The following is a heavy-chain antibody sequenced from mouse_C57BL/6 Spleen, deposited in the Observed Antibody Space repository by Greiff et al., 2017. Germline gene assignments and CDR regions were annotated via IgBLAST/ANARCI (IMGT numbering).Heavy chain of an antibody. CDR3: ARPASGDYCDY. J-gene: IGHJ2*01. D-gene: IGHD1-2*01. CDR2: ISSGSSTI. CDR1: GFTFSDYG. V-gene: IGHV5-17*01. Sequence: EVKLMESGGGLVKPGGSLKLSCAASGFTFSDYGMHWARQAPEKGLEWVAYISSGSSTIYYADTVKGRFTISRDNAKNTLFLQMTSLRSEDTAMYYCARPASGDYCDYWGQGTTLTVSS.